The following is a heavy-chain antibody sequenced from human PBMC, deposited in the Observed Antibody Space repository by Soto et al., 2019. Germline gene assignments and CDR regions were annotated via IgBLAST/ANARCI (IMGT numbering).Heavy chain of an antibody. D-gene: IGHD3-16*01. CDR1: GFTFTRYG. V-gene: IGHV1-18*04. J-gene: IGHJ3*02. CDR2: ISAYNGHT. CDR3: ARGGEDSFEI. Sequence: QVQLLQSGAEVKKPGASVKVSCKASGFTFTRYGFSWVRQAPGQGLEWMGWISAYNGHTKYAQKLQGRVTLTTDTSTSKVYVELRNLRLDDTAVYYCARGGEDSFEIWGQGTMLSVSS.